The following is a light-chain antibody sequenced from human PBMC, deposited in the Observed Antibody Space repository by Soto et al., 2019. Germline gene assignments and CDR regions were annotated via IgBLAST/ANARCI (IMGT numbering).Light chain of an antibody. CDR3: SSYTSSSTL. Sequence: QSVLTQPASVSGSPRQSITTSCTGTSSDIGGYNYVSWYQQHPGKAPKLMIYEVSNRPSGVSNRFSGSKSGNTASLTISGLQAEDEADCYCSSYTSSSTLFGTGTKVTVL. CDR2: EVS. CDR1: SSDIGGYNY. J-gene: IGLJ1*01. V-gene: IGLV2-14*01.